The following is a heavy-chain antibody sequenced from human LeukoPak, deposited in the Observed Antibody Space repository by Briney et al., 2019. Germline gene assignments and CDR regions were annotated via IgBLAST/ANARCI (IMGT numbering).Heavy chain of an antibody. J-gene: IGHJ4*02. V-gene: IGHV1-2*02. CDR1: GGTFTSNA. Sequence: ASVKVSCKASGGTFTSNAISWVRQAPGQGLEWMGSVNPKSGGTNYAQKFQGRVTMTTDTAISTGYMELSSLRSDDMAVYYCARELAFCLGTSCSLFGYWGQGTLLTVSS. CDR2: VNPKSGGT. D-gene: IGHD2-2*01. CDR3: ARELAFCLGTSCSLFGY.